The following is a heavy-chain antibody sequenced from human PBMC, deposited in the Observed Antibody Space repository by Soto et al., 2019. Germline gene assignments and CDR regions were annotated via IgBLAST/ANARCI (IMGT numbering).Heavy chain of an antibody. Sequence: PSETLSLTCTVSGGSISSGDYYWSWIRQPPGKGLEWIGYIYYSGSTYYTPSLKSRVTISVDTSKNQFSLKLSSVTAADTAVYYCASDGSGSYFDYWGQGTLVTVSS. V-gene: IGHV4-30-4*01. CDR1: GGSISSGDYY. CDR2: IYYSGST. D-gene: IGHD3-10*01. CDR3: ASDGSGSYFDY. J-gene: IGHJ4*02.